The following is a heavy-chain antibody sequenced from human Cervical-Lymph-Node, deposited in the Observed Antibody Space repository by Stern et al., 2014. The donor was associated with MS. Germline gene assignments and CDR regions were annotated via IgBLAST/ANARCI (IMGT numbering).Heavy chain of an antibody. Sequence: QVQLVESGGGAVQPGRSLRLSCVASGFTFSYHGMHWVRQAPGKGLEWVAVIWYDGSKKYYGDSVKDRFAISRDNSKNTLYLHMSSLRAEDTAVYYCARSHEQWLGLDHWGQGILVSVSS. V-gene: IGHV3-33*01. CDR3: ARSHEQWLGLDH. CDR1: GFTFSYHG. J-gene: IGHJ4*02. CDR2: IWYDGSKK. D-gene: IGHD6-19*01.